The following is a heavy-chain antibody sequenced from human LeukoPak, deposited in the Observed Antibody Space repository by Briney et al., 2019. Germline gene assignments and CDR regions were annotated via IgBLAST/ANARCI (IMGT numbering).Heavy chain of an antibody. V-gene: IGHV4-30-4*01. CDR2: IYYSGST. D-gene: IGHD3-9*01. CDR3: ARDRDILTGYDHDAFDI. Sequence: SETPTLTCTVSGGSISSGDYYWSWIRQPPGKGLEWIGYIYYSGSTYYNPSLKSRVTISVDTSKNQFSLKLSSVTAADTAVYYCARDRDILTGYDHDAFDIWGQGTMVTVSS. CDR1: GGSISSGDYY. J-gene: IGHJ3*02.